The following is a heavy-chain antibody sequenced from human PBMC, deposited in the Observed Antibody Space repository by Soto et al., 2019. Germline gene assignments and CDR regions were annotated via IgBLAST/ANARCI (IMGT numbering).Heavy chain of an antibody. Sequence: QVQLVQSGAEVKKPGASVKVSCKASGYTFTSYYMHWVRQAPGQGIEWMGIINPSGGSTSYAQKFQRRDSMTRDRSTSTVYMELNSLRFEDTAVYFCARAGMVRGMNWFDPWGQGTLVTVSS. J-gene: IGHJ5*02. CDR2: INPSGGST. V-gene: IGHV1-46*01. CDR1: GYTFTSYY. D-gene: IGHD3-10*01. CDR3: ARAGMVRGMNWFDP.